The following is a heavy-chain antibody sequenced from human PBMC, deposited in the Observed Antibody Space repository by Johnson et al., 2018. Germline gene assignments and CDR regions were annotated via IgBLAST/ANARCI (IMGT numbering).Heavy chain of an antibody. V-gene: IGHV3-11*04. D-gene: IGHD3-3*01. J-gene: IGHJ3*02. CDR1: GFTFSDYY. CDR2: ISSSGSTI. CDR3: ARDVSRGNYDFWSGYYSAFDI. Sequence: VELLETGGGLVKPGGSLRLSCAASGFTFSDYYMSWIRQAPGKGLEWVSYISSSGSTIYYADSVKGRFTISRDNAKNSLYLQMNTLRAEDTAGYYCARDVSRGNYDFWSGYYSAFDIWGQGTMVTVSS.